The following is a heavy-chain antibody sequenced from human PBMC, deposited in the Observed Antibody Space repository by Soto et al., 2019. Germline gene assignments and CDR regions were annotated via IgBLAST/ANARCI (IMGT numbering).Heavy chain of an antibody. V-gene: IGHV1-18*01. J-gene: IGHJ3*02. D-gene: IGHD1-1*01. Sequence: ASVKVSCKASGYTFTSYGISWVRQAPGQGLEWMGWISAYNGNTNYAQKLQGRVAMTTDTSTSTAYMELRSLRSDDTAVYYCARDWQLEPRDAFDIWGRGTMVTVSS. CDR3: ARDWQLEPRDAFDI. CDR2: ISAYNGNT. CDR1: GYTFTSYG.